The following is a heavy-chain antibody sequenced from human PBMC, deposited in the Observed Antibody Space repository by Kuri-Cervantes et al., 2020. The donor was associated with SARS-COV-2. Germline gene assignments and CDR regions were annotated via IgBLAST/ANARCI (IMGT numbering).Heavy chain of an antibody. J-gene: IGHJ3*02. D-gene: IGHD6-6*01. CDR3: ARDLGSSSSPDDAFDI. V-gene: IGHV1-69*04. CDR1: GGTFSSYA. Sequence: KISCRTSGGTFSSYAISWVRQAPGQGPEWMGRIIPILGIANYAQKFQGRVTITADKSTSTAYMELSSLRSEDTAVYYCARDLGSSSSPDDAFDIWGQGTMVTVSS. CDR2: IIPILGIA.